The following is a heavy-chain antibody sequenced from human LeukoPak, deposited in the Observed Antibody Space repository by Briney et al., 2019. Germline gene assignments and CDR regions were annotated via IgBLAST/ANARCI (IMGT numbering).Heavy chain of an antibody. CDR2: FHNSGTS. V-gene: IGHV4-59*01. CDR3: TRGAGWLIDY. CDR1: DDSISDYY. D-gene: IGHD3-16*01. J-gene: IGHJ4*02. Sequence: SETLSLTCTVSDDSISDYYRGWIRQPPGKGLEWIGYFHNSGTSTYNPSLKSRVTISADTSKNQFSLKLNSLTTADTAVYYCTRGAGWLIDYWGQGTLVTVSS.